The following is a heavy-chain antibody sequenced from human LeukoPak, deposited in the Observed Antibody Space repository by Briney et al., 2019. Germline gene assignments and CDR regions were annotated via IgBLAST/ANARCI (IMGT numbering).Heavy chain of an antibody. J-gene: IGHJ5*02. V-gene: IGHV4-59*01. CDR3: ARDPGTNWFDP. Sequence: SETLSLTCTVSGGSISSYYWSWIRQPPGKGLEWIGYIYYSGSTNYNPSLKSRVTISVDTSKNQFSPKLSSVTAADTAVYYCARDPGTNWFDPWGQGTLVTVSS. CDR1: GGSISSYY. CDR2: IYYSGST. D-gene: IGHD1-1*01.